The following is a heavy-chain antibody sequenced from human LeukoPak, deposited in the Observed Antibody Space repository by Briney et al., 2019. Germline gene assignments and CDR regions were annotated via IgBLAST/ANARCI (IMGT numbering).Heavy chain of an antibody. V-gene: IGHV3-21*01. J-gene: IGHJ6*03. Sequence: GGSLRLSCAASGFTFSSYSMNWVRQAPGKGLEWVSSISSSSSCIYYADSVKGRFTISRDNAKNSLYLQMNSLRAEDTAVYYCARGKDTAMDYYYYYMDVWGKGTTVTVSS. CDR3: ARGKDTAMDYYYYYMDV. D-gene: IGHD5-18*01. CDR2: ISSSSSCI. CDR1: GFTFSSYS.